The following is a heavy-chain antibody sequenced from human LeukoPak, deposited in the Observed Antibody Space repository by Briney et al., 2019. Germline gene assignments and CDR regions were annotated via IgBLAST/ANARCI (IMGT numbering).Heavy chain of an antibody. D-gene: IGHD3-3*01. V-gene: IGHV1-2*02. CDR3: ARRGSLRFLEWLVVNDY. CDR2: INPNSGGT. J-gene: IGHJ4*02. CDR1: GYTFTDYY. Sequence: ASVKVSCKASGYTFTDYYMHWVRQAPGQGLEWMGWINPNSGGTNYAQKFQGRVTMTRDTSISTAYMELRSLRSDDTAVYYCARRGSLRFLEWLVVNDYWGQGTLVTVSS.